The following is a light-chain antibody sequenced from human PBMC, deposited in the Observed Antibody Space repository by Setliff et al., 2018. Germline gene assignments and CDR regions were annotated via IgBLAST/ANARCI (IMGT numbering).Light chain of an antibody. Sequence: ALTQPPSASGSPGQSITISCTGTSSDVGGYNYVSWYQQYPGKAPKLMISEVSKRASGAPDRFSGSKSGNTASLTVSGLQAEDEADYYCQSYGGRSNVLFGGGTQLTVL. CDR2: EVS. V-gene: IGLV2-8*01. CDR3: QSYGGRSNVL. J-gene: IGLJ2*01. CDR1: SSDVGGYNY.